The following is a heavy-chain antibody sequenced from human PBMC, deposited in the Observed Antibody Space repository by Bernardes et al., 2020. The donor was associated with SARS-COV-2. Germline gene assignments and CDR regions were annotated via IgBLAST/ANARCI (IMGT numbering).Heavy chain of an antibody. CDR1: GYTFTNYG. J-gene: IGHJ4*02. V-gene: IGHV1-18*04. D-gene: IGHD3-22*01. CDR2: TSGYNDKT. Sequence: ASVQVSCKASGYTFTNYGISWVRQAPGQGLEWLGWTSGYNDKTFFAQKLQGRVTLTTDTSTTTAYMELRSLRTDDTALYYCARDTISMLVVVPDYWGQGTLVTVSS. CDR3: ARDTISMLVVVPDY.